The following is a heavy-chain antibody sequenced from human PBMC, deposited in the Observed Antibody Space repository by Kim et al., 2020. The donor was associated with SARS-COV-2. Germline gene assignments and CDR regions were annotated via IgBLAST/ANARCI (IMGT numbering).Heavy chain of an antibody. CDR1: GGSFSGYY. D-gene: IGHD6-19*01. CDR3: ARGGRQWLVPPHYWYFDL. J-gene: IGHJ2*01. V-gene: IGHV4-34*01. CDR2: INHSGST. Sequence: SETLSLTCAVYGGSFSGYYWSWIRQPPGKGLEWIGEINHSGSTNYNPSLKSRVTISVDTSKNQFSLKLSSVTTADTAVYYCARGGRQWLVPPHYWYFDLWGRGTLVTVSS.